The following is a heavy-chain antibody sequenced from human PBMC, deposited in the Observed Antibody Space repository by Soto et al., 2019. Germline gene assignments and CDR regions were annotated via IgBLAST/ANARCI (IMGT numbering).Heavy chain of an antibody. D-gene: IGHD3-22*01. CDR2: IYWDDDK. CDR3: ARSYYYDSSGYYSIPYYYYYGMDV. Sequence: SGPTLVNPTQTLTLTCTFSGFSLSTSGVGVGWIRQPPGKALEWLALIYWDDDKRYSPSLKSRLTITKDTSKNQVVLTMTNMEPVDTATYYCARSYYYDSSGYYSIPYYYYYGMDVWGQGTTVTVSS. CDR1: GFSLSTSGVG. J-gene: IGHJ6*02. V-gene: IGHV2-5*02.